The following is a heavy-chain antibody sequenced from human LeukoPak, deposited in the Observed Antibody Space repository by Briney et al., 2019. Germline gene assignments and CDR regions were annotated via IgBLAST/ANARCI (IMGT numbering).Heavy chain of an antibody. J-gene: IGHJ5*02. CDR3: ARGRPLYNWFDP. V-gene: IGHV1-8*01. Sequence: ASVTVSCKASGYAFTSYDINWVRRAPGQGLEWMGWMNPNSGNTGYAQKFQGRVTMTRNTSISTAYMELSSLRSEDTAVYYCARGRPLYNWFDPWGQGTLVTVSS. CDR1: GYAFTSYD. CDR2: MNPNSGNT.